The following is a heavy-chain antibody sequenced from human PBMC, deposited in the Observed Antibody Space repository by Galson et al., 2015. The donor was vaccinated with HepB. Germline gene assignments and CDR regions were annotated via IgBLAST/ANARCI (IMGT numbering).Heavy chain of an antibody. CDR1: GFTFSSHS. CDR3: ARARDYYYYYMDV. J-gene: IGHJ6*03. CDR2: ISSSSSYI. V-gene: IGHV3-21*01. Sequence: SLRLSCAASGFTFSSHSMNWVRQAPGKGLEWVSSISSSSSYIYYADSVKGRFTISRDNAKNSLYLQMNSLRAEDTAVYYCARARDYYYYYMDVWGKGTTVTVSS.